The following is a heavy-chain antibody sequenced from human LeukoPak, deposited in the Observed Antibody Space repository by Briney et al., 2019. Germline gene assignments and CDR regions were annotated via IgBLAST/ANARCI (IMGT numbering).Heavy chain of an antibody. CDR2: ISSKANSYAT. CDR3: STGRDNYYALFHY. V-gene: IGHV3-73*01. Sequence: GGSLRLSCAASGFTFSGSAMHWVRQASGKGLEWVGRISSKANSYATAYAASVKGRFTISRDDSKNTLYLQMNSLKTEDTAVYYCSTGRDNYYALFHYWGQGTLVTVSS. D-gene: IGHD1-26*01. J-gene: IGHJ4*02. CDR1: GFTFSGSA.